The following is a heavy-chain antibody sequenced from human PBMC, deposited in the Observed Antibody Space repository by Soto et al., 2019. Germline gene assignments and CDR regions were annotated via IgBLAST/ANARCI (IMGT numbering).Heavy chain of an antibody. CDR3: ARVSVGVAGEALWVGGMDV. J-gene: IGHJ6*02. CDR2: IERNNNFT. D-gene: IGHD1-26*01. CDR1: GFSFKDYY. V-gene: IGHV3-11*03. Sequence: GGSLRLSCAASGFSFKDYYMTWIRQAPGKGLEWVSYIERNNNFTYYADSVRGRFTISRDNAKNSLYLQMNTLRVEDTGMYYCARVSVGVAGEALWVGGMDVWGQGATVTVSS.